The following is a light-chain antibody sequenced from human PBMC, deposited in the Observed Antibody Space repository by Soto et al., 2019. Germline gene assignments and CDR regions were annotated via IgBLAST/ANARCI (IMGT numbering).Light chain of an antibody. V-gene: IGLV1-51*02. J-gene: IGLJ1*01. CDR3: GQSDSSLSPPSV. CDR1: SSNIGNNY. CDR2: ENN. Sequence: QSALTQPPSVSAAPGQKVTISCSGSSSNIGNNYVSWYQQLPGTAPKLLIFENNKRPSGIPDRFSGSKSGTSATLGITGLQTGDEVNYYCGQSDSSLSPPSVFGPAPNVTVL.